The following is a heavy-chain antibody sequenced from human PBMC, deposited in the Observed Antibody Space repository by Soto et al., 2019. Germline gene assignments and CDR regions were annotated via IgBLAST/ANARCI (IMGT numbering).Heavy chain of an antibody. D-gene: IGHD1-26*01. V-gene: IGHV1-69*06. Sequence: SVKVSCKASGGTFSSYAISWVRQAPGQGLEWMGGIIPIFGTANYAQKFRGRVTITADKSTSTAYMELSSLRSEDTAVYYCASGWELPYYFDYWGQGTLVTVSS. J-gene: IGHJ4*02. CDR3: ASGWELPYYFDY. CDR1: GGTFSSYA. CDR2: IIPIFGTA.